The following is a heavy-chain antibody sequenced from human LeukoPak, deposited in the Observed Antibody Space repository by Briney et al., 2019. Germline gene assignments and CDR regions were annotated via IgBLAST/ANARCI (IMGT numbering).Heavy chain of an antibody. CDR1: GFTLNGYW. D-gene: IGHD2-8*02. V-gene: IGHV3-74*01. J-gene: IGHJ6*02. CDR3: TRVQAGRSGLMDV. CDR2: IDPDGSTT. Sequence: GGSLRLSCAASGFTLNGYWMHWIRQAPGEGLVWVSRIDPDGSTTNYAESVKGRFTTSRDNAKNTVYLQMNSLRAEDTALYYCTRVQAGRSGLMDVWGRGTTVTVSS.